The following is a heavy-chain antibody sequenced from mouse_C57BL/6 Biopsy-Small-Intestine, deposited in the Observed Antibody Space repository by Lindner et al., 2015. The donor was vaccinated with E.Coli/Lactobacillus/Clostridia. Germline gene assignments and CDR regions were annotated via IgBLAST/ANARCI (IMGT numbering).Heavy chain of an antibody. CDR2: INPYNGGT. V-gene: IGHV1-19*01. Sequence: VQLQESGPVLVKPGASVKMSCKASGYTFTDYYMNWVKQSHGKILEWIGVINPYNGGTNYNQKFKGKAALTVDKSSSTAYMELNSLTSEDSAVYYCALYYGNYVWFAYWGQGTLVTVSA. D-gene: IGHD2-1*01. J-gene: IGHJ3*01. CDR3: ALYYGNYVWFAY. CDR1: GYTFTDYY.